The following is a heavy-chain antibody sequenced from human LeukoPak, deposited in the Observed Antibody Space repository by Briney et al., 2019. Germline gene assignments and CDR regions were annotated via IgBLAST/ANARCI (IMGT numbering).Heavy chain of an antibody. CDR3: ARDVPILGELSAPGYYFDY. D-gene: IGHD3-16*02. J-gene: IGHJ4*02. CDR2: IIPIIGTA. V-gene: IGHV1-69*13. Sequence: GASVKVSCKASGGTFSSYAISWVRQAPGQGLEWMGGIIPIIGTANYAQKFQGRVTITADESTSTAYMELSSLRSEDTAVYYCARDVPILGELSAPGYYFDYWGQGTLVTVSS. CDR1: GGTFSSYA.